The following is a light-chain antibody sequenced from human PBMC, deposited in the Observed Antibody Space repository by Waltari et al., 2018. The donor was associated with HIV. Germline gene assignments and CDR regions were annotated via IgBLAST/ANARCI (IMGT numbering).Light chain of an antibody. Sequence: DIVMTQSPLSLPVTPGEPAFIPCRSSQSLLHSNGYNYLDWYLQKPGQSPQLLIYLGSNRAAGVPDRFSGGGSGTDFTLTISRVEAEDVGVYYCMQTVQTPLTFGGGTKVEI. CDR1: QSLLHSNGYNY. J-gene: IGKJ4*01. CDR3: MQTVQTPLT. CDR2: LGS. V-gene: IGKV2-28*01.